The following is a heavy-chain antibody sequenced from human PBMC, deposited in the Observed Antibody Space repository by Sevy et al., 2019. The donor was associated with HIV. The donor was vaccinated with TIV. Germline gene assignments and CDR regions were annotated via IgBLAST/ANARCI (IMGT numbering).Heavy chain of an antibody. J-gene: IGHJ6*02. CDR3: ARDRDYYDSSAHQQRGMDV. Sequence: ASVKVSCKASGYTFTSYGISWVRQAPGQGLEWMGWISAYNGNTNYAQKLQGRVTMTTDTSTSTAYMELRSLRSDDTAVYYCARDRDYYDSSAHQQRGMDVWGQGTTVTVSS. CDR2: ISAYNGNT. CDR1: GYTFTSYG. V-gene: IGHV1-18*01. D-gene: IGHD3-22*01.